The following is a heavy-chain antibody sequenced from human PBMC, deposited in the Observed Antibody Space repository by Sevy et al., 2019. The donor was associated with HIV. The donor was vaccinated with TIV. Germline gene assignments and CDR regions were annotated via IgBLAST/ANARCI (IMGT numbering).Heavy chain of an antibody. J-gene: IGHJ4*02. D-gene: IGHD6-19*01. CDR3: ARRRSIAVADYYFDY. V-gene: IGHV4-39*01. CDR1: GGSISSSSYY. Sequence: SETLSLTCTVSGGSISSSSYYWGWIRQPPGKGLEWIGSIYYSGSTYYNPSLKSRVTISVDTSKNQFSLKLSSVTAADTAVYYCARRRSIAVADYYFDYWGQRTLVTVSS. CDR2: IYYSGST.